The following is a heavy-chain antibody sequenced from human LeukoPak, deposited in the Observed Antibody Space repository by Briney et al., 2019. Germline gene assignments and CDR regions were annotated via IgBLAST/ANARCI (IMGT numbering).Heavy chain of an antibody. V-gene: IGHV4-59*01. CDR1: GGSISSYC. CDR3: ARYGRYSWYFDL. D-gene: IGHD1-1*01. Sequence: PSETLSLTCTVSGGSISSYCWSWIRQPPGKGLEWIGYIYYSGSTNYNPSLKSRVTISVDTSKNQFSLKLSSVTAADTAVYYCARYGRYSWYFDLWGRGTLVTVSS. J-gene: IGHJ2*01. CDR2: IYYSGST.